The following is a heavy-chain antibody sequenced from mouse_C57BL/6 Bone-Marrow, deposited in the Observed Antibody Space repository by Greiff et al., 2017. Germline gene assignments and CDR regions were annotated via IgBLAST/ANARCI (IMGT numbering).Heavy chain of an antibody. V-gene: IGHV1-76*01. CDR3: ARSDRPYWYGDV. CDR2: IYPGSGNT. Sequence: VQLQQSGAELVRPGASVKLSCKASGYSFTDDYISWVKQSPGQGLVWIARIYPGSGNTYYNEKFKGKATLTAEKSSSTAYMQLSSLTSEDSAVYFCARSDRPYWYGDVWGTGTTVTVSS. CDR1: GYSFTDDY. J-gene: IGHJ1*03. D-gene: IGHD2-14*01.